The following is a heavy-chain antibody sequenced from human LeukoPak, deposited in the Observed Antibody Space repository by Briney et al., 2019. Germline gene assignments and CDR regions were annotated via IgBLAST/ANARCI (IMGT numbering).Heavy chain of an antibody. CDR1: GFXFSSYR. D-gene: IGHD2-15*01. Sequence: GGSLRLSCAASGFXFSSYRINWVRQAPGKGLEWVSYISSGSGTIYYADSVKGRFTISRDNAKNSLYLQMNSLRDEDTAVYYCARGIGSCSGGSCSPDYWGQGTLVTVSS. J-gene: IGHJ4*02. V-gene: IGHV3-48*02. CDR2: ISSGSGTI. CDR3: ARGIGSCSGGSCSPDY.